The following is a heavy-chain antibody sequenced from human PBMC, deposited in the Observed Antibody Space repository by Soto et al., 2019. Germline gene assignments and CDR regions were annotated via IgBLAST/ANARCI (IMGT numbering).Heavy chain of an antibody. D-gene: IGHD2-2*01. J-gene: IGHJ3*02. Sequence: EVQLVESGGGLVQPGRSLRLSCAASGFRFDDYAMHWVRQAPGKGLEWVSGISYNSGSIGYGDSVKGRFTISRDTAKNSLYLQMNSLRAEDTALYYCVKDIEENQLLYDAFDIWGQGTMVTVSS. CDR1: GFRFDDYA. CDR3: VKDIEENQLLYDAFDI. CDR2: ISYNSGSI. V-gene: IGHV3-9*01.